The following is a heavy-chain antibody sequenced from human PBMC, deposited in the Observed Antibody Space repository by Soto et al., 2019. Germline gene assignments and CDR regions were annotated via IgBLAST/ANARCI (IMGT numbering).Heavy chain of an antibody. D-gene: IGHD2-15*01. V-gene: IGHV3-33*01. CDR3: ALQPYCSGGSCYSGVDY. CDR2: IWYDGSNK. CDR1: GFTFSSYG. J-gene: IGHJ4*02. Sequence: QVQLVESGGGVVQPGRSLRLSCAASGFTFSSYGMHWVRQAPGKGLEWVAVIWYDGSNKYYADSVKGRFTISRDNSKNTLYLQMNSRRAEDTAVYYCALQPYCSGGSCYSGVDYWGQGTLVTVSS.